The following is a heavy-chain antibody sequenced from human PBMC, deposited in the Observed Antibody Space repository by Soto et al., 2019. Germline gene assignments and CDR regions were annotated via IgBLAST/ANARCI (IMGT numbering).Heavy chain of an antibody. CDR1: GFTFSAFG. CDR3: AKDPRFPHDYNSENYRQTHFDY. J-gene: IGHJ4*02. D-gene: IGHD3-16*02. V-gene: IGHV3-30*18. CDR2: VSHDGTNR. Sequence: QVQLEETGEGMVQPGRSLSLSCAGSGFTFSAFGMHWVRQAPGKGLEWVATVSHDGTNRYYTDSVKGRFTISRDNSEKTLYLQMDSLRADDTALYSCAKDPRFPHDYNSENYRQTHFDYWGQGTLVTVSS.